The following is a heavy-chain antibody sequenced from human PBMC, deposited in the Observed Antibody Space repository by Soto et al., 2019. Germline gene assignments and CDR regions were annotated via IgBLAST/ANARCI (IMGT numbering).Heavy chain of an antibody. CDR3: AREWLIAAAGPIDY. CDR2: ISYDGSNK. Sequence: PGGSLRLSCAASGFTFSSYAMHWVRQAPGKGLEWVAVISYDGSNKYYADSVKGRFTISRDNSKNTLYLQMNSLRAEDTAVYYCAREWLIAAAGPIDYWGQGTLVTVSS. V-gene: IGHV3-30-3*01. J-gene: IGHJ4*02. CDR1: GFTFSSYA. D-gene: IGHD6-13*01.